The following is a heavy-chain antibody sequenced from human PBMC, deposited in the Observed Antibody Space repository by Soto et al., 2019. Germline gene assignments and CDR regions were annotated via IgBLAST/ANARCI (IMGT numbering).Heavy chain of an antibody. Sequence: SLRLSCEASGFAFSSYAMHWGRQAPGKGLEWVGVISYDGNYIYYADSVKGRSTISRDNSKNTLYVQINSLRPEDTAVYYCAKGILSATIGPYAMDVWGQGTTVTVSS. V-gene: IGHV3-30*18. CDR1: GFAFSSYA. D-gene: IGHD3-16*01. CDR3: AKGILSATIGPYAMDV. CDR2: ISYDGNYI. J-gene: IGHJ6*02.